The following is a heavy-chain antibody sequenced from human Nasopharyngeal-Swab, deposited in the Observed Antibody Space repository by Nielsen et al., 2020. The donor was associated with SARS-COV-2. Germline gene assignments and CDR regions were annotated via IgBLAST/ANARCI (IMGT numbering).Heavy chain of an antibody. Sequence: SETLSLTCAVYGGSISGYYWSWIRQPPGKGLEWIGEISHYGSTNYNPSLKSRVTISVDTSKNQFSLKLSSVTAADTAVYYRARGRSSGWYHYYFDYWGQGTLVTVSS. D-gene: IGHD6-19*01. CDR3: ARGRSSGWYHYYFDY. V-gene: IGHV4-34*01. J-gene: IGHJ4*02. CDR1: GGSISGYY. CDR2: ISHYGST.